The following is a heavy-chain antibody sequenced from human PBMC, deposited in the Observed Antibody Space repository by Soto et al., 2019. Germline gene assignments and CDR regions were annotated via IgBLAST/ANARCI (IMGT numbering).Heavy chain of an antibody. CDR1: GGSITSSSFY. J-gene: IGHJ4*02. V-gene: IGHV4-39*01. D-gene: IGHD3-9*01. CDR3: ARGYAILTAPLDY. CDR2: IYYSGST. Sequence: SETLSLTCTVSGGSITSSSFYWGWIRQPPGKGLEWIGIIYYSGSTYYNPSLKSRVTISVDTSKSQFSLNLNSVTAADTAVYYCARGYAILTAPLDYWGPGTLVTVS.